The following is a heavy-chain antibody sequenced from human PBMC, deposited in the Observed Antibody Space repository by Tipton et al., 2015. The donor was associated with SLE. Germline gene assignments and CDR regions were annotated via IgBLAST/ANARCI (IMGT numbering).Heavy chain of an antibody. CDR2: IYYSGSA. CDR3: ARSREGYNYYYGMDV. D-gene: IGHD5-24*01. J-gene: IGHJ6*02. V-gene: IGHV4-38-2*02. Sequence: TLSLTCTVSGDSISTDFYWNWIRQPPGKGLEWIGGIYYSGSAYYNPSLNSRVTMSVDTSNNQFALKLTSVTAADTAVYYCARSREGYNYYYGMDVWGQGTTVTVSS. CDR1: GDSISTDFY.